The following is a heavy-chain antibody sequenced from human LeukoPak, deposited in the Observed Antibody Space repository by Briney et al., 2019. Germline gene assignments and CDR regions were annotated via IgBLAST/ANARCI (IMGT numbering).Heavy chain of an antibody. CDR3: ASLDANMVNGDY. Sequence: GGTLRLSCAASGFTFRRDWISWVRQAPGNGLEWVANIKQDGSEKNYVDSVKGRFTISRDNAKNSLYLQINSLRAEDTAVYYCASLDANMVNGDYWGQGTLVTVSS. J-gene: IGHJ4*02. V-gene: IGHV3-7*01. CDR2: IKQDGSEK. CDR1: GFTFRRDW. D-gene: IGHD5-18*01.